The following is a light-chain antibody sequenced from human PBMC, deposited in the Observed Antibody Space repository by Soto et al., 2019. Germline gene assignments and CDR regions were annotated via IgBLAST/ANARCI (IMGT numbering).Light chain of an antibody. CDR2: VAS. CDR1: HNIGRF. CDR3: QQSFTPPLT. Sequence: IQITQSPSTLSGYVRDRVTITCRASHNIGRFLNWHQQKPGKAPNVLINVASTLRSGVPSRFSGSGSGTDFNLTINSLQPEDFATYFCQQSFTPPLTFGGVTKVDIK. V-gene: IGKV1-39*01. J-gene: IGKJ4*01.